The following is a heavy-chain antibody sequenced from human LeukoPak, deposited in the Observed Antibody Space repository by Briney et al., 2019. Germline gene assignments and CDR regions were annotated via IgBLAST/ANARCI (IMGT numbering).Heavy chain of an antibody. CDR1: GYTFTSYD. CDR3: ARGVTILNYYYYMDV. CDR2: MNPNSGNT. V-gene: IGHV1-8*01. J-gene: IGHJ6*03. D-gene: IGHD3-3*01. Sequence: ASVKVSCKASGYTFTSYDINWVRQATGQGLEWMGWMNPNSGNTGYAQKFQGRVTMTRNTSISTAYMELSSLRSEDTAVYYCARGVTILNYYYYMDVWGKGTTVTVSS.